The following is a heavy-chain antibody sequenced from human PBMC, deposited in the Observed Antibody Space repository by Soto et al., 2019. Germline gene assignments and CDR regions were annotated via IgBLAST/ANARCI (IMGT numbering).Heavy chain of an antibody. CDR1: GGSISSGDYY. Sequence: QVQLQESGPGLVKPSQTLSLTCTVSGGSISSGDYYWSWIRQPPGKGLEWIGYIYYSGSTYYNPSLKRRVTISVDTSKNQFSLKLSSVTAADTAVYYCVFLSDYDGSGSAFDIWGQGTMVTVSS. J-gene: IGHJ3*02. D-gene: IGHD3-10*01. CDR3: VFLSDYDGSGSAFDI. V-gene: IGHV4-30-4*01. CDR2: IYYSGST.